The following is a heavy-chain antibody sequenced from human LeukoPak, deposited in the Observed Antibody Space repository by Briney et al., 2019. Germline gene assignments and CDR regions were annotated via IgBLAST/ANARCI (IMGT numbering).Heavy chain of an antibody. Sequence: SVKVSCKASGYIFTSSYIHWVRQAPGQGLEWMGGIIPIFGTANYAQTFQGRVTITADESTSTAYMELSSLRSEDTAVYYCARVPSGWNNWFDPWGQGTLVTVSS. D-gene: IGHD6-19*01. J-gene: IGHJ5*02. V-gene: IGHV1-69*13. CDR3: ARVPSGWNNWFDP. CDR1: GYIFTSSY. CDR2: IIPIFGTA.